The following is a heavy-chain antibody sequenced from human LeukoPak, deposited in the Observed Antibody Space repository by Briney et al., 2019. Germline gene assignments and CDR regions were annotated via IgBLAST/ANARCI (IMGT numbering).Heavy chain of an antibody. Sequence: GGSLRLSCEASGFTFTNSWMNWVRQAPGREPEWVANINHDGSDKNYVNPVKGRFTISRDNAKKSLYLQMNSLRAEDTAVYYCARVGNWNDRGDYWGQGTLVTVSS. D-gene: IGHD1-1*01. V-gene: IGHV3-7*03. CDR2: INHDGSDK. CDR3: ARVGNWNDRGDY. J-gene: IGHJ4*02. CDR1: GFTFTNSW.